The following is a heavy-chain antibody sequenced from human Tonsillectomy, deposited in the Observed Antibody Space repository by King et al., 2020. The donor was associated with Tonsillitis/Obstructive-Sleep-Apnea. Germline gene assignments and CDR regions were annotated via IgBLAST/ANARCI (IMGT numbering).Heavy chain of an antibody. CDR3: ARGQGAYDSLFFDN. Sequence: VQLVESGVGVVQPGRSLRLSCAASGFTLSTYDMHWVRQAPGKGLEWVAIIWYDGSNEYYADSVKGRFTISRDNSKNTLYLQMNSLRAEDTAVYYCARGQGAYDSLFFDNWGQGTLVTVSS. CDR1: GFTLSTYD. V-gene: IGHV3-33*01. J-gene: IGHJ4*02. CDR2: IWYDGSNE. D-gene: IGHD5-12*01.